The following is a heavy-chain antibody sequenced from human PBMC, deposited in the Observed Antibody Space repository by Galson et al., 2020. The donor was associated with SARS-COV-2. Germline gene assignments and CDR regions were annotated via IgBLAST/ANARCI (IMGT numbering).Heavy chain of an antibody. V-gene: IGHV3-23*01. J-gene: IGHJ6*02. D-gene: IGHD2-8*01. Sequence: GESLKISCAASGFPFSTYAMSWVRQAPGKGLEWVSAISDSGGRTYYADSVKGRFTISRDNSKNTMCLQMNSLRAEDTAVYYCAKDLMVIEGNYYYDGMDVWGQGTTVTVSS. CDR3: AKDLMVIEGNYYYDGMDV. CDR2: ISDSGGRT. CDR1: GFPFSTYA.